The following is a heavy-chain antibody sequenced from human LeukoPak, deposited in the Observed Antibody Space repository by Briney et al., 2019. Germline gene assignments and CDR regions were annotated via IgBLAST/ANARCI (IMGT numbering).Heavy chain of an antibody. CDR1: GFTFSSYS. V-gene: IGHV3-48*01. CDR2: IDGSHSTI. Sequence: GGSLRLSCAASGFTFSSYSMNWVRQAPGKGLEWISYIDGSHSTIYYADSVKGRFTISRDNAKNSLYLQMNSLRAEDTAVYYCARSLYYDILTGPFDYWGQGTLVTVSS. J-gene: IGHJ4*02. CDR3: ARSLYYDILTGPFDY. D-gene: IGHD3-9*01.